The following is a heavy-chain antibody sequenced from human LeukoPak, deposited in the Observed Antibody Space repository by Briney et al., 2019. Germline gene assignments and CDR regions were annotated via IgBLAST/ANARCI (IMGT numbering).Heavy chain of an antibody. CDR3: AKGGPVGATTGSCYFDY. D-gene: IGHD1-26*01. V-gene: IGHV3-30*02. CDR1: GFTFSSYG. J-gene: IGHJ4*02. Sequence: PGGSLRLSCAASGFTFSSYGMHWVRQAPGKGLEWVAFIRYDGSNKYYADSVKGRFTISRDNSKNTLCLQMNSLRAEDTAVYYCAKGGPVGATTGSCYFDYWGQGTLVTVSS. CDR2: IRYDGSNK.